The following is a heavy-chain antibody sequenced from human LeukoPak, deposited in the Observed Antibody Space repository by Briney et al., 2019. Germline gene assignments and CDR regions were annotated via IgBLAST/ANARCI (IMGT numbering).Heavy chain of an antibody. CDR1: GFNFEDYA. CDR2: INWNGQKI. Sequence: GGSLRLSCAASGFNFEDYAMSWVRQAPGKGLEWVSGINWNGQKIGYADSVKGRFTISRDNAKNSLYLQMNSLRAEDTAVYYCARALTIVVVPAACDYWGQGTLVTVSS. D-gene: IGHD2-2*01. V-gene: IGHV3-20*04. J-gene: IGHJ4*02. CDR3: ARALTIVVVPAACDY.